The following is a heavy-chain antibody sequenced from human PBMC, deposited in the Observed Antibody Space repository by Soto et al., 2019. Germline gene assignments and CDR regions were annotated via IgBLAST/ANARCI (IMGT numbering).Heavy chain of an antibody. CDR1: GFTFSSYA. V-gene: IGHV3-30-3*01. CDR2: ISYDGSNK. D-gene: IGHD5-18*01. Sequence: GGSLRLSCAASGFTFSSYAMHWVRQAPGKGLEWVAVISYDGSNKYYADSVKGRFTISRDNSKNTLYLQMNSLRAEDTAVYYCARDQELWLQLIDYWGQGTLVTVSS. J-gene: IGHJ4*02. CDR3: ARDQELWLQLIDY.